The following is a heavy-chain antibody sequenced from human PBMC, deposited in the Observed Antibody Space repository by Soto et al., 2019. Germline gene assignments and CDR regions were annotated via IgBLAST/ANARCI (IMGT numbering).Heavy chain of an antibody. D-gene: IGHD2-2*01. CDR3: ARGGYCSNTSCYDAFDI. Sequence: GGSLRLSCAASGFTFSSYSMNWVRQAPGRGLGWVSSISSSSSYIYYADSVKGRFTISRDKAKNSLYRQMNSLRADDTAVYYCARGGYCSNTSCYDAFDIWGQGTMVTVSS. CDR1: GFTFSSYS. J-gene: IGHJ3*02. V-gene: IGHV3-21*01. CDR2: ISSSSSYI.